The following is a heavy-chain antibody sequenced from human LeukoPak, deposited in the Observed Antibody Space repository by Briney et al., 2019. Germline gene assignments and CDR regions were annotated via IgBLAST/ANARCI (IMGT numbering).Heavy chain of an antibody. CDR3: AKGRDRDFVGGAFDI. Sequence: GGSLRLSCAASGFTFIYYAMSWVRQAPGKGLEWVSTISGSGGNTYYADSVKGRFTISRDNSKNTLYLQMNSMRAEYTAVYYCAKGRDRDFVGGAFDIWGQGTMVTVSS. D-gene: IGHD3-16*01. CDR2: ISGSGGNT. CDR1: GFTFIYYA. V-gene: IGHV3-23*01. J-gene: IGHJ3*02.